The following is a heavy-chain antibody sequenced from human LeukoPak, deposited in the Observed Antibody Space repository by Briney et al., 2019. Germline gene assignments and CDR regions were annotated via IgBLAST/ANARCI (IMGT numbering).Heavy chain of an antibody. Sequence: PGGSLRLSCAVSGFSFSSYSMNWVRHAPGKGLEWVSSISSSSSYIYYADSVKGRFTISRDNAKNSLYLQMNSLRAEDTAVYYCARDYLGYCSSTSCYYYYYMDVWGKGTTVTVSS. CDR2: ISSSSSYI. V-gene: IGHV3-21*01. J-gene: IGHJ6*03. CDR1: GFSFSSYS. D-gene: IGHD2-2*01. CDR3: ARDYLGYCSSTSCYYYYYMDV.